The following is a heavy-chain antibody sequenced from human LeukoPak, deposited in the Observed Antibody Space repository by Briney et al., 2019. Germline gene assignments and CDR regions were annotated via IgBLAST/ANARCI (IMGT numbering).Heavy chain of an antibody. CDR3: ARLNYGDYGFFDY. V-gene: IGHV3-48*01. Sequence: GCLRLSCAPAGFTPSTYSVSWVRPAPKTGLEWVSCISASDSTIYYADSAKGPVTISRDTTKNSLYLQMNSLRAEDTAVYDCARLNYGDYGFFDYWGQGTLVTVSS. D-gene: IGHD4-17*01. CDR2: ISASDSTI. J-gene: IGHJ4*02. CDR1: GFTPSTYS.